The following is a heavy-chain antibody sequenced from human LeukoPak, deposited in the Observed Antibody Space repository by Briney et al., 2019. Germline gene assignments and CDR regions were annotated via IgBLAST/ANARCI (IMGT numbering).Heavy chain of an antibody. J-gene: IGHJ5*02. V-gene: IGHV5-51*01. Sequence: GESLKISCKGIGYPFTSNWIGWVRQMPGKGMEWMGAIYPGDSRIRYNPSFQGQVTISVDKSISTAYLQWVSLKASDTAMYYCACRDLTSTWSYPWGQGTLVTVSS. D-gene: IGHD2-2*01. CDR2: IYPGDSRI. CDR3: ACRDLTSTWSYP. CDR1: GYPFTSNW.